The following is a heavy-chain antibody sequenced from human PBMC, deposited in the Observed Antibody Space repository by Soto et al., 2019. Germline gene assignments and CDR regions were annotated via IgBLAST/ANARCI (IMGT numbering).Heavy chain of an antibody. D-gene: IGHD1-26*01. CDR3: ARVFGVGATTGYYYGMDV. CDR2: IIPIFGTA. Sequence: SVKVSCKASGGTFSSYAISWVRQAPGQGLEWMGGIIPIFGTANYAQKFQGRVTITADESTSTAYMELSSLRSEDTAVYYCARVFGVGATTGYYYGMDVWGQGTTVTVSS. V-gene: IGHV1-69*13. J-gene: IGHJ6*02. CDR1: GGTFSSYA.